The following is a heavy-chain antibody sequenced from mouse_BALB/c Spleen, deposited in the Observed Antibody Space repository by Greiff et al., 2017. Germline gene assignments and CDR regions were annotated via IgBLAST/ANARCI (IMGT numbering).Heavy chain of an antibody. CDR2: ISSGSSTI. J-gene: IGHJ1*01. CDR1: GFTFSSFG. Sequence: EVHLVESGGGLVQPGGSRKLSCAASGFTFSSFGMHWVRQAPEKGLEWVAYISSGSSTIYYADTVKGRFTISRDNPKNTLFLQMTSLRSEDTAMYYCARWGLGWYFDVWGAGTTVTVSS. CDR3: ARWGLGWYFDV. D-gene: IGHD2-2*01. V-gene: IGHV5-17*02.